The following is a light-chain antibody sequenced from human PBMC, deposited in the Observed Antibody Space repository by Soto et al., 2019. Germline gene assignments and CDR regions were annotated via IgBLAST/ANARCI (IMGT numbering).Light chain of an antibody. Sequence: EIVLTQSPATLSVSPGERATLXCXASQSVRSHLAWYRQRPGQAPRLLIYDASSRATGIPARFSGSGSGTEFTLTISSLQSDDFAVYYCQHYTNWPPWTFGQGTKVDIK. CDR2: DAS. CDR1: QSVRSH. V-gene: IGKV3-15*01. J-gene: IGKJ1*01. CDR3: QHYTNWPPWT.